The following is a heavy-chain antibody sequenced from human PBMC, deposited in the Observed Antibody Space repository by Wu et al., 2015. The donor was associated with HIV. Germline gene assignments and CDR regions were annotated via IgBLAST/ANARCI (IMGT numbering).Heavy chain of an antibody. D-gene: IGHD1-1*01. J-gene: IGHJ4*02. Sequence: QVQLVQSGAEVKKPGASVKVSCKVSGYTLIQLSIHWVRQAPGKGLEWMGGFDPEDGEAIYAQKFQGRVTMTEDTSTDTVYMELSSLRFEDTAVYYCATGLRGMTTTEADYYFDYWAREPWSPSPQ. V-gene: IGHV1-24*01. CDR3: ATGLRGMTTTEADYYFDY. CDR1: GYTLIQLS. CDR2: FDPEDGEA.